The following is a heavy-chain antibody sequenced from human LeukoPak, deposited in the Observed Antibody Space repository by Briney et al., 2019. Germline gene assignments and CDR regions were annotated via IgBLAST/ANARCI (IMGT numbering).Heavy chain of an antibody. CDR1: GGTFSSYA. CDR3: ARDPAATAGVAAAGSYYFDY. D-gene: IGHD6-13*01. Sequence: GASVKVSCKASGGTFSSYAISWVRQAPGQGLEWMGRIIPILDIANYEQKFQGRVTITADKSTSTAYMELSSLRSEDTAVYYCARDPAATAGVAAAGSYYFDYWGQGTLVTVSS. V-gene: IGHV1-69*04. CDR2: IIPILDIA. J-gene: IGHJ4*02.